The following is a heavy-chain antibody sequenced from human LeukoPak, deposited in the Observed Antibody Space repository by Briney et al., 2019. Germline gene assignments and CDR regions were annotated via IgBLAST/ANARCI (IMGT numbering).Heavy chain of an antibody. V-gene: IGHV1-18*01. CDR2: ISAYNGNT. CDR1: GYTFTSYG. Sequence: SAVNVSCQACGYTFTSYGISWVRQAPGQGLEGVGWISAYNGNTNYAQKLQGRVTMTTHTSTSTAYMELRSLRSDDTAVYYCARTYDSSGYYMAGFDYWGQGTLVTVSS. D-gene: IGHD3-22*01. J-gene: IGHJ4*02. CDR3: ARTYDSSGYYMAGFDY.